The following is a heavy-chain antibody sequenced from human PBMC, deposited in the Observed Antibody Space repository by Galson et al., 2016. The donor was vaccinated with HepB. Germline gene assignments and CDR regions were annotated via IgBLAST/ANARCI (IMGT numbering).Heavy chain of an antibody. D-gene: IGHD3-10*01. Sequence: SETLSLTCTVSGGSISSYYWSWIRQPPGKTLEWIGYIYYSGSTKYNPSLKSRVTISVDTAKNQFSLRVTSLTAADTAVYYCARAAGVRGETWDFDYWGQGTLATVSP. V-gene: IGHV4-59*01. CDR3: ARAAGVRGETWDFDY. CDR2: IYYSGST. CDR1: GGSISSYY. J-gene: IGHJ4*02.